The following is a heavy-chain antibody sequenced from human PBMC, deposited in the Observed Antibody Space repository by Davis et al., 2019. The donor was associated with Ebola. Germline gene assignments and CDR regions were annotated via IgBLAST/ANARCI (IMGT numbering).Heavy chain of an antibody. V-gene: IGHV3-23*01. D-gene: IGHD3-3*01. CDR2: ISGTGVAT. CDR1: GFAFSNFA. CDR3: AKDFHSLTIFGAVLDY. J-gene: IGHJ4*02. Sequence: PGGSLRLSCAASGFAFSNFAMSWVRQAPGKGLEWISAISGTGVATYYSDSVKGRFTISRDNSKNTLFLQMSSLRAEDSALYYCAKDFHSLTIFGAVLDYWGQGILVTVSS.